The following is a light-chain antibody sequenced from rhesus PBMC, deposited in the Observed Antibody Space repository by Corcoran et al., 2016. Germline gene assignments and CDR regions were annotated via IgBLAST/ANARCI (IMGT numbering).Light chain of an antibody. Sequence: DIQMTQSPSSLSASVGDRVTITCRASQGITNDLAWYQQKPGETPKLLIYEESSLQSGIPSRFSGGGSGTDFTLTISSLQPEDCATYYCQHYYSTPWTFGQGTKVEIK. CDR2: EES. V-gene: IGKV1-25*01. CDR3: QHYYSTPWT. J-gene: IGKJ1*01. CDR1: QGITND.